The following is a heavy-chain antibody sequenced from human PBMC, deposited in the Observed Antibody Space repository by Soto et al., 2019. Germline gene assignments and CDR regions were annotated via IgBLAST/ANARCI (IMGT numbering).Heavy chain of an antibody. CDR3: AKDQSNSNPLYYFDF. Sequence: GESLKISCAAAGFTFSIYAMTWVRQSPGKGLESVSSMSRTGDNTYYADSVKGRFTISRHNSKNTLYLQMNSMRAEDTAIYYCAKDQSNSNPLYYFDFWGPGTLVTVSS. J-gene: IGHJ4*02. CDR1: GFTFSIYA. D-gene: IGHD3-22*01. V-gene: IGHV3-23*01. CDR2: MSRTGDNT.